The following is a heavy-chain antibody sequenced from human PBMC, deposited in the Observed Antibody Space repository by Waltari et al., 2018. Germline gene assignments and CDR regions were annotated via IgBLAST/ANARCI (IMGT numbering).Heavy chain of an antibody. CDR3: ARLGPGWPGDP. J-gene: IGHJ5*02. CDR2: IYYSGST. V-gene: IGHV4-39*01. D-gene: IGHD1-1*01. CDR1: GGSISSSSYY. Sequence: QLQLQESGPGLVKPSETLSLTCTVSGGSISSSSYYWGWIRQPPGKGLEWIGSIYYSGSTYYNPTLKSRVTISVDTSKNQFSLKLSSVTAADTAVYYCARLGPGWPGDPWGQGTLVTVSS.